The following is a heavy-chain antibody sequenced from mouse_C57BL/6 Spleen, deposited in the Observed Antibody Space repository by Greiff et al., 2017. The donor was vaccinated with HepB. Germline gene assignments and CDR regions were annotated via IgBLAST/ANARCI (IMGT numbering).Heavy chain of an antibody. CDR3: ARGLDYGSSPYYFDY. V-gene: IGHV1-55*01. J-gene: IGHJ2*01. CDR2: IYPGSGST. D-gene: IGHD1-1*01. CDR1: GYTFTSYW. Sequence: QVQLQQPGAELVKPGASVKMSCKASGYTFTSYWITWVKQRPGQGLEWIGDIYPGSGSTNYNEKFKSKATLTVDTSSSTAYMQLSSLTSEDSAVYYCARGLDYGSSPYYFDYWGQGTTLTVSS.